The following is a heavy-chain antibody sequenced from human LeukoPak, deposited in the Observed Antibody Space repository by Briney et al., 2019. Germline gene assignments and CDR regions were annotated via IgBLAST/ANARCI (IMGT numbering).Heavy chain of an antibody. V-gene: IGHV1-69*05. CDR1: RGTFSSYA. Sequence: ASVKLSCTASRGTFSSYAISWVRQPPGQGLEWMGGIIPICGTANYAQKFQGRVTITTDESTSTAYMELSGVRSEDTAVYYCVLFRTGEALVCDYWGQGTLVTVSS. CDR2: IIPICGTA. CDR3: VLFRTGEALVCDY. J-gene: IGHJ4*02. D-gene: IGHD7-27*01.